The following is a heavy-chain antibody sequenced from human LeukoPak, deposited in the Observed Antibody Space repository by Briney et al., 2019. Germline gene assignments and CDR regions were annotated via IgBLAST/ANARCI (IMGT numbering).Heavy chain of an antibody. CDR1: GYTFTGYY. D-gene: IGHD4-17*01. J-gene: IGHJ4*02. Sequence: ASVKVSCKASGYTFTGYYMHWVRQAPGQGLEWMGWINPNSGGTNYAQKFQGWVTMTRDTSISTAYMELSRLRSDDTAVYYCARGRSMDYGDYDYFDYWGQGTLVTVSS. V-gene: IGHV1-2*04. CDR2: INPNSGGT. CDR3: ARGRSMDYGDYDYFDY.